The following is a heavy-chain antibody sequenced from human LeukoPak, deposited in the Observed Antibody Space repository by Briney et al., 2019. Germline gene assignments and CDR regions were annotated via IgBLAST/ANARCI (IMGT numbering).Heavy chain of an antibody. CDR3: ARVAVDGYFNSRYYHQYGMDV. D-gene: IGHD3-9*01. CDR1: GGSFSGYY. V-gene: IGHV4-34*01. Sequence: SETLSLTCAVYGGSFSGYYWSWIRQPPGKGLEWIGEINHGGSTNYNPSLKSRVTISVDTSKNQISLKLSSVTAADTAVYYCARVAVDGYFNSRYYHQYGMDVWGQGTTVTVSS. J-gene: IGHJ6*02. CDR2: INHGGST.